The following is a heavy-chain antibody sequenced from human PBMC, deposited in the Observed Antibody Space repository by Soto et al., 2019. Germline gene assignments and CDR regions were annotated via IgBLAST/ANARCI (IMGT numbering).Heavy chain of an antibody. J-gene: IGHJ6*03. CDR1: GFNFSDYS. V-gene: IGHV3-21*01. CDR2: ISGSSSYI. Sequence: EVQLVESGGGLVKPGGSLRLSCAASGFNFSDYSMNWVRQAPGKGLEWVSSISGSSSYIYYTDSLKGRFTVSRDNANKSLYLQMNSLRAEDTAVYYCARDGAYCSGIGCRDYYQYMDVWGKGTTVTVSS. CDR3: ARDGAYCSGIGCRDYYQYMDV. D-gene: IGHD2-15*01.